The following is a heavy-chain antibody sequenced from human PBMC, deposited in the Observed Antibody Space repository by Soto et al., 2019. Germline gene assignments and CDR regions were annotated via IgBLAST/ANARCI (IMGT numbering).Heavy chain of an antibody. V-gene: IGHV3-23*01. CDR2: TSSSGGST. D-gene: IGHD3-10*01. CDR1: GFTFSSYA. CDR3: AKDGGYGSGSYYSDD. Sequence: EVQLLESGGGLVQPGGSLRLSCAASGFTFSSYAMSWVRQAPGKGLEWVSTTSSSGGSTYYADSVKGRFTISRDNSKNTFYLQMSSVRAEDMAVYYCAKDGGYGSGSYYSDDWGQGTLVTVSS. J-gene: IGHJ4*02.